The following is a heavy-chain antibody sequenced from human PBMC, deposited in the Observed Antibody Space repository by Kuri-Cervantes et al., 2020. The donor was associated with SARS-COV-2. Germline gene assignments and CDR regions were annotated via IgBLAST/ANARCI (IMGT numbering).Heavy chain of an antibody. D-gene: IGHD5-24*01. Sequence: SVKVSCKASGGTFSSYAISWVRQAPGQGLEWMGGIIPIFGTANYAQKFQGRVTITADKSTSTAYMELSSLRSEDTAVYYCVRFGSQEDGYNSGNYWGQGTLVTVSS. CDR2: IIPIFGTA. CDR3: VRFGSQEDGYNSGNY. V-gene: IGHV1-69*06. CDR1: GGTFSSYA. J-gene: IGHJ4*02.